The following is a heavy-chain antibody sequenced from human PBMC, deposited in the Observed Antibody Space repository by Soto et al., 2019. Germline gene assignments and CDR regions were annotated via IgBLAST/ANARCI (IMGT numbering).Heavy chain of an antibody. V-gene: IGHV1-24*01. J-gene: IGHJ4*02. D-gene: IGHD6-13*01. CDR3: AREGGSSTYYPLELDF. Sequence: ASVKVSCKVSGYTLTELSMHWVRQAPGKGLEWMGGFDPEDGETIYAQRLQDRISMTIDTSASTAYLEVRSLTSDDTGVYFCAREGGSSTYYPLELDFWGQGTLVTVSS. CDR2: FDPEDGET. CDR1: GYTLTELS.